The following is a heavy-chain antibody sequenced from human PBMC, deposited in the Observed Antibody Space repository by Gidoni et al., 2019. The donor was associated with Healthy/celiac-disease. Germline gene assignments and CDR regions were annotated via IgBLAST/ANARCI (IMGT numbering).Heavy chain of an antibody. V-gene: IGHV3-9*01. D-gene: IGHD1-26*01. CDR3: AKDIQGATDRSRGHYYDYYGM. J-gene: IGHJ6*01. CDR2: ISWNSGSI. Sequence: EVQLVESGGGLVQPGRSLILSCAASGFTFDDYAMHWVRQAPGKGLEWVSGISWNSGSIGYADSVKGRFTISRDNAKNSLYLQMNSLRAEDTALYYCAKDIQGATDRSRGHYYDYYGM. CDR1: GFTFDDYA.